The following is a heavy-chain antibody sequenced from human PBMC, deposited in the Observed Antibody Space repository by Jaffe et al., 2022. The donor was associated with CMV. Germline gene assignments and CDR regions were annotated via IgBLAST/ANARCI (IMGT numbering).Heavy chain of an antibody. CDR2: INPNSGGT. Sequence: QVQLVQSGAEVKKPGASVKVSCKASGYTFTGYYMHWVRQAPGQGLEWMGWINPNSGGTNYAQKFQGRVTMTRDTSISTAYMELSRLRSDDTAVYYCARESVGYYDILTGYRPFDYWGQGTLVTVSS. V-gene: IGHV1-2*02. CDR1: GYTFTGYY. D-gene: IGHD3-9*01. CDR3: ARESVGYYDILTGYRPFDY. J-gene: IGHJ4*02.